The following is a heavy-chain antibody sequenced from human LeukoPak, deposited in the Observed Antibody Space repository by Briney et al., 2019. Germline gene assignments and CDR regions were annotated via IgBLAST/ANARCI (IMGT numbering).Heavy chain of an antibody. CDR3: ARLAVYSGYVDY. J-gene: IGHJ4*02. Sequence: ASVKVSCKASGYRFTSYSISWVRQAPGQGLEWMGWISAYNGNTNYAQKLQGRVTMTTDTSTSTAYMELRSLRSDDTAVYYCARLAVYSGYVDYWGQGTLVTVSS. CDR1: GYRFTSYS. CDR2: ISAYNGNT. D-gene: IGHD1-26*01. V-gene: IGHV1-18*01.